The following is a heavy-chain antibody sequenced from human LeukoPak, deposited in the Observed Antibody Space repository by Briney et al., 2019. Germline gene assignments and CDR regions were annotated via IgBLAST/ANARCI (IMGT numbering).Heavy chain of an antibody. CDR3: ARDLVYSSGWYAGELDH. CDR2: ISYDGSNK. V-gene: IGHV3-30*03. CDR1: GFTFGDYS. J-gene: IGHJ4*02. Sequence: GGSLRLSCAASGFTFGDYSMKWVRQAPGRGLEWLAVISYDGSNKDHAGSVRGRFTISRDNSQNTLFLQMNSLRPEDTAVYYCARDLVYSSGWYAGELDHWGLGTLVIVSS. D-gene: IGHD6-19*01.